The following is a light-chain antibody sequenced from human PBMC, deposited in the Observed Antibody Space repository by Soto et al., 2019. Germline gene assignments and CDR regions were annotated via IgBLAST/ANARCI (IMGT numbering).Light chain of an antibody. CDR1: QSISSN. V-gene: IGKV3-15*01. J-gene: IGKJ1*01. Sequence: EIVMTQSPSTLSVSQGERATLSCWASQSISSNLAWYHQKAGQAPRLLIYGASTRATGIPARFSGSGSGTEFTLTINSLQSEDFAVYLCQQYNNWPTFGQGTKVDIK. CDR2: GAS. CDR3: QQYNNWPT.